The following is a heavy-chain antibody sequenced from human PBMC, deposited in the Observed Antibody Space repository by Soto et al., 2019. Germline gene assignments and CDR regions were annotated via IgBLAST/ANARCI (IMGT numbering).Heavy chain of an antibody. V-gene: IGHV2-5*02. CDR1: GFSLSTSGLG. Sequence: QITLKESGPTLVKPTQTLTLTCSFSGFSLSTSGLGVGWVRQPPGKALEWLALIYWDDDKRYSPFLKSRLTIPKDTSTNQVVLTMTNTDPVDTARYYCAHRTNYYDSSGVAFDIWGQGTMVTVSS. CDR3: AHRTNYYDSSGVAFDI. CDR2: IYWDDDK. J-gene: IGHJ3*02. D-gene: IGHD3-22*01.